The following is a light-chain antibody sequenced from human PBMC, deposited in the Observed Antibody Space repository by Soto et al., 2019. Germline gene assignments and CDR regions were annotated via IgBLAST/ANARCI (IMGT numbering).Light chain of an antibody. CDR2: AAS. J-gene: IGKJ2*01. CDR1: QDIRSD. Sequence: DIQMTQSPSSLSASVGDRVTITCRASQDIRSDLGWFQQKAGKAPKRLIYAASLLQSEVPSRFSGTGSGTEFTLTISSLQPEDFETYFCVQHLSYPFTFGQGTKLEIK. V-gene: IGKV1-17*01. CDR3: VQHLSYPFT.